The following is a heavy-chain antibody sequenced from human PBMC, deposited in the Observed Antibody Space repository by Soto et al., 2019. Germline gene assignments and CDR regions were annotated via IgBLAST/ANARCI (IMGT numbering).Heavy chain of an antibody. J-gene: IGHJ4*02. D-gene: IGHD6-13*01. CDR1: GFTFSSYA. CDR3: TRVSIAAAGTSHY. V-gene: IGHV3-49*04. Sequence: GGSLRLCCAASGFTFSSYAMHWVRQAPGKGLEWVGFIRSKAYGGTTEYAASVKGRFTISRDDSKSIAYLQMNSLKAEDTAVYYCTRVSIAAAGTSHYWGQGTLVTVSS. CDR2: IRSKAYGGTT.